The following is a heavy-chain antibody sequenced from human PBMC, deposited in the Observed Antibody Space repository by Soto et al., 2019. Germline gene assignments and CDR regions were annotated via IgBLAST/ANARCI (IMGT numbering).Heavy chain of an antibody. D-gene: IGHD3-3*01. CDR1: GFTFSSYS. V-gene: IGHV3-21*01. J-gene: IGHJ6*02. Sequence: GGSLRLSCAASGFTFSSYSMNWVRQAPGKGLEWVSSISSSSSYIYYADSVKGRFTISRDNAKNSLYLQMNSLRAEDTAVYYCAGDSYYDFWSGYSPPNYYYGMDVWGQGTTVTVSS. CDR2: ISSSSSYI. CDR3: AGDSYYDFWSGYSPPNYYYGMDV.